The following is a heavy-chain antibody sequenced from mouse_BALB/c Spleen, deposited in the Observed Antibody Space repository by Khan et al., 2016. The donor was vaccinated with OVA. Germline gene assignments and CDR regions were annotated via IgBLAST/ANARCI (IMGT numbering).Heavy chain of an antibody. J-gene: IGHJ2*01. Sequence: DAQLQESGPGLVKPSQSLSLTCTVTGYSITSGHAWNWIRQFPGNKLEWMGYISYSGVTSYTPSLKSRISITRDTSKNQFFLQLNSVTTEDTATYYCARGNYYGYYFDYWGQGTTLTVSS. V-gene: IGHV3-2*02. CDR3: ARGNYYGYYFDY. CDR1: GYSITSGHA. CDR2: ISYSGVT. D-gene: IGHD1-1*01.